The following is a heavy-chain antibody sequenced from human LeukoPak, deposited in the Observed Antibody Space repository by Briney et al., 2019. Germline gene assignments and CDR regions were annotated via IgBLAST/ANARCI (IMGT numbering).Heavy chain of an antibody. Sequence: SETLSLTXTVSSGSIGSSSSYWGWIRQAPGKGLEWIGNVYYSGSTFYNPSLKSRVTISVDTSKNQFSLKLRSVTAADTAIYYCARASFNVVFGNWFDPWGQGTLVTVSS. V-gene: IGHV4-39*01. CDR1: SGSIGSSSSY. D-gene: IGHD2-8*01. CDR2: VYYSGST. CDR3: ARASFNVVFGNWFDP. J-gene: IGHJ5*02.